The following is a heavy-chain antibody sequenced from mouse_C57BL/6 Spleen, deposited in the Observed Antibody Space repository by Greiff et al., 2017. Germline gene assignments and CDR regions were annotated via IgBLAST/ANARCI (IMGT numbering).Heavy chain of an antibody. CDR2: ISSGSSTL. Sequence: EVKLMESGGGLVKPGGSLKLSCAASGFTFSDYGMHWVRQAPEQGLEWVAYISSGSSTLYYEDTVKGRFTISRDNAKNTLFLQMTSLRSEATAMYYGARNYGSSFDYWGQGTTLTVSS. D-gene: IGHD1-1*01. J-gene: IGHJ2*01. CDR1: GFTFSDYG. CDR3: ARNYGSSFDY. V-gene: IGHV5-17*01.